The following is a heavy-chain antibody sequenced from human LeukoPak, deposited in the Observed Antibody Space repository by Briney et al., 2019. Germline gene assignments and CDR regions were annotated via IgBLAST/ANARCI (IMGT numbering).Heavy chain of an antibody. J-gene: IGHJ4*02. D-gene: IGHD3-22*01. V-gene: IGHV3-30*04. CDR3: AREGYYDSSGYSVTFDY. CDR2: ISYDGSNK. CDR1: GFTFSSYA. Sequence: GGSLRLSCAASGFTFSSYAMHWVRQAPGKGLEWVAVISYDGSNKYYADSVKGRFTISRDNSKNTLYLQMNSLRAEDTAVYYCAREGYYDSSGYSVTFDYWGQGTLVTVSS.